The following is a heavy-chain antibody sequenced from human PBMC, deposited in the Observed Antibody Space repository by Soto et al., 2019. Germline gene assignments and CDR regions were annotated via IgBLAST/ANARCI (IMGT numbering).Heavy chain of an antibody. D-gene: IGHD2-8*01. CDR1: GYTFTHYA. J-gene: IGHJ3*02. CDR2: INTDNGNT. V-gene: IGHV1-3*04. Sequence: QVQLVQSGAEVKQPGASVKVSCKSSGYTFTHYAMHWVRQAPGQGLEWLGWINTDNGNTAFSQKFQGRVSITMDTSASTAYAELSSLISEDTAVYYCARQGDSRILRDTFDIWGQGTLVTVAS. CDR3: ARQGDSRILRDTFDI.